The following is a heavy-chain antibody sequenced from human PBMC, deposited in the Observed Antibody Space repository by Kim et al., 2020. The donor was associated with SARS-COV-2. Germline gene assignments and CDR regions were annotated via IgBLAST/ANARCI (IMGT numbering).Heavy chain of an antibody. V-gene: IGHV3-11*03. Sequence: GSLRLSCAASGFTFSDYYMSWIRQAPGKGLEWVSYISSSSSYTNYADSVKGRFTISRDNAKNSLYLQMNSLRAEDTAVYYCAGPWPYYFDYWGQGTLVTVSS. J-gene: IGHJ4*02. CDR1: GFTFSDYY. CDR2: ISSSSSYT. CDR3: AGPWPYYFDY.